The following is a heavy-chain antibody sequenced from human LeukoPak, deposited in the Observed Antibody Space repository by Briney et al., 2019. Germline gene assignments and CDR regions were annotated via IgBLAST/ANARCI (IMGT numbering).Heavy chain of an antibody. CDR1: GGSFSGYY. J-gene: IGHJ4*02. V-gene: IGHV4-34*01. Sequence: SETLSLTCAVYGGSFSGYYWSWIRQPPGKGLEWIGEINHSGSTNYNPSLKSRVTISVDTSKNQFSLKLSSVTAADTAVYYCARLEDCSSTSCYYYFDYWGQGTLVTVSS. D-gene: IGHD2-2*01. CDR3: ARLEDCSSTSCYYYFDY. CDR2: INHSGST.